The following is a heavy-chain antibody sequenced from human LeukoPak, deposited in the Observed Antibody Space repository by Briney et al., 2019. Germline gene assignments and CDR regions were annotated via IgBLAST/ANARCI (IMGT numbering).Heavy chain of an antibody. Sequence: ASVKVSCKVSGYTLTELSMHWVRQAPGKGLEWMGGFDPEDGETIYAQKFQGRVTMTRDTSISTAYMELSRLRSDDTAVYYCARERGQAFLYYYYGMDVWGQGTTVTVSS. V-gene: IGHV1-24*01. D-gene: IGHD2/OR15-2a*01. J-gene: IGHJ6*02. CDR2: FDPEDGET. CDR3: ARERGQAFLYYYYGMDV. CDR1: GYTLTELS.